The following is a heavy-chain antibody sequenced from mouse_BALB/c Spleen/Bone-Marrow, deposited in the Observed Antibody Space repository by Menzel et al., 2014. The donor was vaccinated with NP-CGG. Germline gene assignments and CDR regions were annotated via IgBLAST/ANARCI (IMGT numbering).Heavy chain of an antibody. CDR1: GFSFXSYG. D-gene: IGHD2-4*01. V-gene: IGHV5-9-2*01. CDR3: ARHAYYDQTEVSFVY. CDR2: ISGGGSYT. Sequence: EVKLVEPGGGLVKSGGSLKLSCAASGFSFXSYGMSWVRQTPEKRLEWVATISGGGSYTFYPDSVKGRFTISRDNAKNNLYLQLSSLRSEDTALYYCARHAYYDQTEVSFVYWGQGTLVTVSA. J-gene: IGHJ3*01.